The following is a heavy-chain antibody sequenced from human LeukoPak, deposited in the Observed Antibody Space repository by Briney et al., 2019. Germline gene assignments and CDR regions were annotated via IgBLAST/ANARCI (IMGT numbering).Heavy chain of an antibody. V-gene: IGHV4-39*01. D-gene: IGHD3-3*01. CDR3: ARLLEWLSPLDY. CDR2: IYYSGGT. Sequence: PSETLSLSCTVSGDSLITNSYYSGWIRQPPEKWLEWMVSIYYSGGTYYNPSLKSRVPISVDTSKNQFSLKLSSVTAADTSVYYCARLLEWLSPLDYWGQGTLVTVSS. CDR1: GDSLITNSYY. J-gene: IGHJ4*02.